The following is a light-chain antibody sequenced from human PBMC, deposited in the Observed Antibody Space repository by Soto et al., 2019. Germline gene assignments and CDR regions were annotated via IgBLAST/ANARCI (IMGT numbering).Light chain of an antibody. CDR1: SSNIGAGYD. CDR3: QSYDSSVSLV. V-gene: IGLV1-40*01. CDR2: GNN. Sequence: QSVLTQSPSVSGAPGQRVTISCTGSSSNIGAGYDVYWYQQLPGTAPKLLISGNNNRPSGVPDRFSGSKSGTSASLAITGLQAEDEADYYCQSYDSSVSLVFGGGTKLTVL. J-gene: IGLJ2*01.